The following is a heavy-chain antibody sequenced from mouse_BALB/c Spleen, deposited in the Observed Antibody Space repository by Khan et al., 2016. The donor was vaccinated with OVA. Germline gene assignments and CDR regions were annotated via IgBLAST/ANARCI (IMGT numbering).Heavy chain of an antibody. D-gene: IGHD2-14*01. J-gene: IGHJ3*01. CDR2: IYPGDGNT. V-gene: IGHV1-80*01. CDR1: GYAFSNYW. CDR3: ARSGYDCCAY. Sequence: VQLQESGAELVRPGSSMKLSCEASGYAFSNYWMNWVRLGPGQGLEWIAQIYPGDGNTNYNGKFKVKATLTADKSTSTAYLQLSSLTSEDSAVFFGARSGYDCCAYWGQGTLVTVSA.